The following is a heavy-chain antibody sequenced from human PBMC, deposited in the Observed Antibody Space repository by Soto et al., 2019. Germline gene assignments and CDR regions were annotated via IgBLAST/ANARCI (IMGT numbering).Heavy chain of an antibody. V-gene: IGHV4-59*01. CDR3: ASAMPHYFDY. D-gene: IGHD2-2*01. J-gene: IGHJ4*02. Sequence: SETLSLTCTVSGGSISSYYWSWIRQPPGKGLEWIGYIYYSGSTNYNPSLKSRVTISVDTSKNQFSLKLSSVTAADTAVYYCASAMPHYFDYWGQGTLVTVSS. CDR2: IYYSGST. CDR1: GGSISSYY.